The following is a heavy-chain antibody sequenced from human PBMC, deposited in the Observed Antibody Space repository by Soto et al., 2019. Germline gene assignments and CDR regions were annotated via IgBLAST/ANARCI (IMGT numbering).Heavy chain of an antibody. CDR1: GFTFSTYT. CDR2: ISSGTTYI. CDR3: ARLSLSAFDI. J-gene: IGHJ3*02. V-gene: IGHV3-21*01. Sequence: EEQLVESGGGLVKPGGSLRLSCAASGFTFSTYTINWVRQAPGKGLEWVSSISSGTTYIYYADSVKGRFTISRDNAKNSLYLQMNSLRAEDTAVYYRARLSLSAFDIWGQGTLVTVSS.